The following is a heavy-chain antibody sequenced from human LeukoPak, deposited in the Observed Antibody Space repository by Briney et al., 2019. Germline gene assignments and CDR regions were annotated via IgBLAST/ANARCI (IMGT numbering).Heavy chain of an antibody. D-gene: IGHD5-18*01. V-gene: IGHV1-2*02. CDR1: GYTFTGYY. J-gene: IGHJ4*02. CDR3: ARSPRVDTAPAGY. Sequence: GASVKVSCKASGYTFTGYYMHWVRQAPGQGLEWMGWINPNSGGTNYAQKFRGRVTMTRDTSISTAYMELSRLRSDDTAVYYCARSPRVDTAPAGYWGQGTLVTVSS. CDR2: INPNSGGT.